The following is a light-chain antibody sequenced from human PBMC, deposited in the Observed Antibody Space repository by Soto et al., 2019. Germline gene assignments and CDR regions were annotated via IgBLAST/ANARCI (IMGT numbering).Light chain of an antibody. J-gene: IGLJ1*01. CDR2: ANI. V-gene: IGLV1-40*01. CDR1: SSNIGAGYD. Sequence: QSVLTQPPSVSGAPGQEVTISCTGSSSNIGAGYDVHWYQQLPGTAPKLLIYANINRPSGVPDRFSGSKSGTSASLAIAGLQAEDEADYYCQSYDSSLSSVFGTGTKVTVL. CDR3: QSYDSSLSSV.